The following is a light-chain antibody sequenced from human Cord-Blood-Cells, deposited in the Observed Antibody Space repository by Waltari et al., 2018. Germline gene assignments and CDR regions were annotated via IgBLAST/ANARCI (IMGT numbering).Light chain of an antibody. CDR1: PSVSSH. CDR2: DAS. V-gene: IGKV3-11*01. J-gene: IGKJ4*01. CDR3: QQRSNWLT. Sequence: EISLTQPPATLSLSPGERATLSCMASPSVSSHLAWYQQKPGQAPRHLIYDASNRATGIPARFSVSVSGTDFTLTISSLEPEDFAVYYCQQRSNWLTFGGGTKVEIK.